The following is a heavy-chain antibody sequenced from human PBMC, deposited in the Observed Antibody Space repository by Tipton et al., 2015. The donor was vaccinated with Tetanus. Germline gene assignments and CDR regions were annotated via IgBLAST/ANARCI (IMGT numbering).Heavy chain of an antibody. CDR3: ARGYIRTGDLAY. D-gene: IGHD7-27*01. CDR1: GGSISSSSYY. Sequence: TLSLTCTVSGGSISSSSYYWSWIRQPPGKGLEWIGEINHSGSTNYNPSLKSRVTISVDTSKNQFSLKLRSVTAADTAVYYCARGYIRTGDLAYWGQGTLVTVSS. CDR2: INHSGST. V-gene: IGHV4-39*07. J-gene: IGHJ4*02.